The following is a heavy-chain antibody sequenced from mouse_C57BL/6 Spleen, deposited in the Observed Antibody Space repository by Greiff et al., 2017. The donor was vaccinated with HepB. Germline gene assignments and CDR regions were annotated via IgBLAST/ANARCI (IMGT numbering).Heavy chain of an antibody. J-gene: IGHJ2*01. CDR1: GYSITSGYY. CDR2: ISYDGSN. CDR3: ARRSSNLDY. D-gene: IGHD2-5*01. V-gene: IGHV3-6*01. Sequence: EVQLKESGPGLVKPSQSLSLTCSVTGYSITSGYYWNWIRQFPGNKLEWMGYISYDGSNNYNPSLKNRISITRDTSKNQFFLKLNSVTTEDTATYYCARRSSNLDYWGQGTTLTVSS.